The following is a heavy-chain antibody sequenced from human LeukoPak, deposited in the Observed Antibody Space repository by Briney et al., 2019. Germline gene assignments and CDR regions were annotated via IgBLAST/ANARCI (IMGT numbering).Heavy chain of an antibody. CDR1: GFTFSSYA. D-gene: IGHD4-17*01. CDR2: TSGSGGRT. V-gene: IGHV3-23*01. Sequence: GGSLRLSCAASGFTFSSYAMSWVRQAPGKGLEWVSGTSGSGGRTYYADSVEGRFTISRDNSKNTLYLQMNSLRAEDTAVYYCAKDVTTVTPTGTFDIWGQGTMVTVSS. J-gene: IGHJ3*02. CDR3: AKDVTTVTPTGTFDI.